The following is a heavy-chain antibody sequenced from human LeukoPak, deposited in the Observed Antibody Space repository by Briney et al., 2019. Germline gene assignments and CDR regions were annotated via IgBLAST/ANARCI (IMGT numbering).Heavy chain of an antibody. V-gene: IGHV1-18*01. Sequence: ASVKVSCKASGYTFTSYGISWVRQAPGQGLEWMGWISAYNGNTNYAQKLQGRVTMTTDTSTSTAYMELRSLRSDDTAVYYCARFVPTITIFGVPIGSAFDIWGQGTMVTVSS. J-gene: IGHJ3*02. CDR3: ARFVPTITIFGVPIGSAFDI. D-gene: IGHD3-3*01. CDR2: ISAYNGNT. CDR1: GYTFTSYG.